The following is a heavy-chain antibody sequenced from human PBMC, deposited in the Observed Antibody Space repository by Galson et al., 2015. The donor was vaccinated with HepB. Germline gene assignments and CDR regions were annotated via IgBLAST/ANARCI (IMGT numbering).Heavy chain of an antibody. Sequence: SCKASGYTFTGYYLHWVRQAPGQGLEWMGWINPNSGGTNYAQKFQGRVTMTRDTSISTAYMELSRLRSDDTAVDYCARDSGSYFRGWFDPWGQGTLVTVSS. CDR3: ARDSGSYFRGWFDP. D-gene: IGHD1-26*01. J-gene: IGHJ5*02. CDR2: INPNSGGT. V-gene: IGHV1-2*02. CDR1: GYTFTGYY.